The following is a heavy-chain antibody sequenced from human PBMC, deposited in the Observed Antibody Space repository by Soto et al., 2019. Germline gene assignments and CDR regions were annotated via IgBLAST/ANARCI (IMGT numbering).Heavy chain of an antibody. CDR2: ISSSSSYI. CDR1: GFTFSSYS. Sequence: EVQLVESGGGLVKPGGSLRLSCAASGFTFSSYSMNWVRQAPGKGLEWVSSISSSSSYIYYADSVKGRFTISRDNAKNSLYLQMNSLRAEDTAVYYCASIAPSSIWFGDQMGPHDAFDIWGQGTMVTVSS. CDR3: ASIAPSSIWFGDQMGPHDAFDI. D-gene: IGHD3-10*01. J-gene: IGHJ3*02. V-gene: IGHV3-21*01.